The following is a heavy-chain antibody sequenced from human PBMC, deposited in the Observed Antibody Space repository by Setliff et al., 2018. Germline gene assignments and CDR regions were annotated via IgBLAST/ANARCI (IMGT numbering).Heavy chain of an antibody. V-gene: IGHV3-53*01. J-gene: IGHJ4*02. CDR2: LDYDGAI. D-gene: IGHD3-10*01. CDR3: RQWFGELSRDY. Sequence: PGGSLRLSCAASGFSFSNYWMHWVRQAPGKGLEWVSLLDYDGAIYYADSVKGRFTISRDNHKNTLHLQMNSLRADDTAVYYCRQWFGELSRDYWGPGTLVTVSS. CDR1: GFSFSNYW.